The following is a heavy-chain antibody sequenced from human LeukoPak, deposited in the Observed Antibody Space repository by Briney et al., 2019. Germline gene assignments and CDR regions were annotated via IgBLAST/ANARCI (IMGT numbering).Heavy chain of an antibody. V-gene: IGHV4-34*01. CDR1: GESFNSYY. D-gene: IGHD2-15*01. Sequence: SETLSLTCAVYGESFNSYYWSWVRQPPGEGLEWIGEIYESGTTEYNPSLKSRVTISMVPSKQQFSLSLSSVTAADTADYYCARGAWATRLGSWGLGTPVIVSS. CDR3: ARGAWATRLGS. J-gene: IGHJ4*02. CDR2: IYESGTT.